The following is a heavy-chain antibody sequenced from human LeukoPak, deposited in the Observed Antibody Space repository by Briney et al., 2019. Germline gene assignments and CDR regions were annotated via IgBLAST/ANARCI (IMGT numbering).Heavy chain of an antibody. D-gene: IGHD2-8*01. J-gene: IGHJ5*02. CDR1: GFTFSDSA. Sequence: GGSLRLSCAASGFTFSDSAIHWVRQASGKGLEWVGRIRDKGYGHATAYAASVKGRSTLSRDDSKNTAYLQMNSLKTEDTALYYCTTPNEGNWFDPWGQGTLVTVSS. CDR2: IRDKGYGHAT. CDR3: TTPNEGNWFDP. V-gene: IGHV3-73*01.